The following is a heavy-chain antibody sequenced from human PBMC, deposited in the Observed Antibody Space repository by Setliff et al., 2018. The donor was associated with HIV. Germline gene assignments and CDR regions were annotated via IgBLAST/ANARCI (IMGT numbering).Heavy chain of an antibody. J-gene: IGHJ4*02. CDR3: ARLTLYSSSWYGTRDYFDY. CDR2: IYYSGST. D-gene: IGHD6-13*01. V-gene: IGHV4-38-2*01. CDR1: GYSISSGYY. Sequence: PSETLSLTCAVSGYSISSGYYWGWIRQPPGKGLEWIGSIYYSGSTYYNPSLKSRVTISVDTSKNQFSLKLSSVTVADTAVYYCARLTLYSSSWYGTRDYFDYWGQGTLVT.